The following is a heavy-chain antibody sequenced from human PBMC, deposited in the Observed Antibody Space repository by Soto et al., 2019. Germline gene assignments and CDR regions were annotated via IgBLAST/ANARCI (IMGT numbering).Heavy chain of an antibody. Sequence: EVQLVESGGGLVRPGGSLRLCCAASGFSFSSYSMNWVRQAPGKGLEWLSSISSSSSYIYYADSVKGRFTISRDNAKNALYLQMNSRRVEDTAVYYCAREVRARGDVWGQGTTVTVSS. CDR3: AREVRARGDV. D-gene: IGHD1-1*01. CDR1: GFSFSSYS. CDR2: ISSSSSYI. V-gene: IGHV3-21*01. J-gene: IGHJ6*02.